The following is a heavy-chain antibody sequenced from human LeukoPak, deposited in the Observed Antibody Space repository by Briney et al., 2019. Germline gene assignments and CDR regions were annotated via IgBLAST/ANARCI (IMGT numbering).Heavy chain of an antibody. Sequence: SETLSLTCAVYGGSFSGYYWSWIRQPPGKGLEWIGEINHSRSTNYNPSLKSRVTISVDTSKNQFSLKLSSVTAADTAVFYCARGSGTNYWYFDLWGRGTLVTVSS. J-gene: IGHJ2*01. D-gene: IGHD2-8*01. V-gene: IGHV4-34*01. CDR1: GGSFSGYY. CDR3: ARGSGTNYWYFDL. CDR2: INHSRST.